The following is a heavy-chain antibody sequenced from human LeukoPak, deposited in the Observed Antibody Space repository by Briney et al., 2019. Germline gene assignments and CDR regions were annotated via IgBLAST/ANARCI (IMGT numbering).Heavy chain of an antibody. V-gene: IGHV4-4*07. CDR1: GGSISSYY. CDR2: IYTSGST. D-gene: IGHD6-13*01. CDR3: VRERNSSSLLANGIAFDI. Sequence: SETLSLTCTVSGGSISSYYWSWIRQPAGKGLEWIGRIYTSGSTNYNPSLKSRVTMSVDTSKNQFSLKLCSVTAADTAVYYCVRERNSSSLLANGIAFDIWGQGTMVTVSS. J-gene: IGHJ3*02.